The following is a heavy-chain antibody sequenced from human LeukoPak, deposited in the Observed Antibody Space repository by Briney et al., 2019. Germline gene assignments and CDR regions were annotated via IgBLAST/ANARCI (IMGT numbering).Heavy chain of an antibody. CDR1: GYSFSDYF. V-gene: IGHV1-2*02. J-gene: IGHJ4*02. D-gene: IGHD1-1*01. CDR3: ARDYELGTPGTAYEYFDY. CDR2: INPNSGGT. Sequence: ASVKVSCKASGYSFSDYFMQWVRHAPGQGVEWMGWINPNSGGTSYAQKFQGRVTMTRDTSISTVYMELSRLTSDDTAVYYCARDYELGTPGTAYEYFDYWGQGTRVTVSS.